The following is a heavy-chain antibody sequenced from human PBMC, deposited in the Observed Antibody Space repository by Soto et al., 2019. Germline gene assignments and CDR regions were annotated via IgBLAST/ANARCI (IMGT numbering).Heavy chain of an antibody. J-gene: IGHJ6*02. V-gene: IGHV1-69*01. CDR3: ARGGRSPTSSFFFGMDV. CDR1: GGTFSTYS. CDR2: SPPIFGTS. Sequence: QVQLVQSGAEVKKPGSSVKVSCKASGGTFSTYSISWVRQAPGQGLEWMGGSPPIFGTSKYAQNFQGRVTTTADESTRTAYMELSSVRSDATAAYFCARGGRSPTSSFFFGMDVCGQGPKVTVSS. D-gene: IGHD6-25*01.